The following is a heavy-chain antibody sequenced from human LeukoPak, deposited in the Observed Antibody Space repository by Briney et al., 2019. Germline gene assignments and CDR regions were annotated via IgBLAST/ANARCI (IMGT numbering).Heavy chain of an antibody. Sequence: LPGGSLRLSCAASGFTFSSYWMSWVRQAPGKGLEWVANIKQDGSEKYYVDSVKGRFTISRDNAKNSLYLQMNSLRAEDTAVYYCARDRDYASSSQPDPWFDPWGQGTLVTVSS. D-gene: IGHD6-6*01. CDR3: ARDRDYASSSQPDPWFDP. J-gene: IGHJ5*02. V-gene: IGHV3-7*01. CDR2: IKQDGSEK. CDR1: GFTFSSYW.